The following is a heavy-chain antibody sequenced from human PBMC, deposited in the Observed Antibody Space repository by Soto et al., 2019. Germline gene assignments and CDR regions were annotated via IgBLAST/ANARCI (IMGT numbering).Heavy chain of an antibody. J-gene: IGHJ6*02. D-gene: IGHD3-10*01. CDR1: GGSFSGYY. V-gene: IGHV4-34*01. CDR2: INHSGST. CDR3: ARGFSLLWFGSGYYYYGMDV. Sequence: SETLSLTXAGYGGSFSGYYWSWIRQPPGKGLEWIGEINHSGSTNYNPSLKSRVTISVDTSKNQFSLKLSSVTAADTAVYYCARGFSLLWFGSGYYYYGMDVWGQGTTVTVSS.